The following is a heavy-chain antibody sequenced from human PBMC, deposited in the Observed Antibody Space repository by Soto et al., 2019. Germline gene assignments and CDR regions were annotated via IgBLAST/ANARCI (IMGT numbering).Heavy chain of an antibody. CDR2: IYPGDSDT. J-gene: IGHJ4*02. D-gene: IGHD6-6*01. V-gene: IGHV5-51*01. CDR3: ARLGSSSSGSEPPTRVRAPFFDY. Sequence: GESLKISCKGSGYSFTSYWIGWVRQMPGKGLEWMGIIYPGDSDTRYSPSFQGQVTISADKSISTAYLQWSSLKASDTAMYYCARLGSSSSGSEPPTRVRAPFFDYWGQGTLVTVSS. CDR1: GYSFTSYW.